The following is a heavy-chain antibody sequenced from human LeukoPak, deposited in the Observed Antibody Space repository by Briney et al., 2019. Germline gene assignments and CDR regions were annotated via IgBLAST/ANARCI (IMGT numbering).Heavy chain of an antibody. Sequence: PGGSLRLSCAGSGFTFSSYEMNWVRQAPGKGLEWVSAITGSGGSTFYADSVKGRFTISRDNSKNTLYLQMNSLRAEDTAVYYCAKEEGFDYWGQGTLVTVSS. J-gene: IGHJ4*02. CDR3: AKEEGFDY. CDR2: ITGSGGST. CDR1: GFTFSSYE. V-gene: IGHV3-23*01.